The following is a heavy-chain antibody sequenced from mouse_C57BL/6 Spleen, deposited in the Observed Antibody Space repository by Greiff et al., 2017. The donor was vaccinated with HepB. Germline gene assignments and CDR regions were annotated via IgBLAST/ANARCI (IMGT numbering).Heavy chain of an antibody. J-gene: IGHJ3*01. CDR1: GYTFTSYW. CDR3: AREIYYGTTGFAY. Sequence: QVQLKQPGAELVKPGASVKMSCKASGYTFTSYWITWVKQRPGQGLEWIGVINPNYGTTSYNQKFKGKATLTVDQSSSTAYMQLNSLTSEDSAVYYCAREIYYGTTGFAYWGQGTLVTVSA. D-gene: IGHD2-1*01. CDR2: INPNYGTT. V-gene: IGHV1-55*01.